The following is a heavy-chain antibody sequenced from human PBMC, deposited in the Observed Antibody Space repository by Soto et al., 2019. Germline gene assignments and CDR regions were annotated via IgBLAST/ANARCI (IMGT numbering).Heavy chain of an antibody. CDR2: IHSSGSI. CDR3: ARYLDGLHADKRGPDPRPG. Sequence: SETLTHTSTVSGGSIRRDDYYWSWIRQATERGLEWIGYIHSSGSIYYNPSLKSRATMSIDTARNQFSLKVSSVTVADTAVYYSARYLDGLHADKRGPDPRPGWGQCTLGT. CDR1: GGSIRRDDYY. J-gene: IGHJ1*01. D-gene: IGHD3-9*01. V-gene: IGHV4-30-4*01.